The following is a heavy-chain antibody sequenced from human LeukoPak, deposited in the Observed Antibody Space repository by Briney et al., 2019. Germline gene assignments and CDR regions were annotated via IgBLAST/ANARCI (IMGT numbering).Heavy chain of an antibody. V-gene: IGHV3-21*01. CDR2: ISTSSSYI. D-gene: IGHD2-15*01. CDR1: GFTFSNAW. Sequence: GGSLRLSCAASGFTFSNAWMNWVRQAPGKGLEWVSSISTSSSYIHYADSVKGRFTISRDNAKNSLYLQMNSLRAEDTAVYYCAREFAGYCSGGSCPWDYWGQGTLVTVSS. J-gene: IGHJ4*02. CDR3: AREFAGYCSGGSCPWDY.